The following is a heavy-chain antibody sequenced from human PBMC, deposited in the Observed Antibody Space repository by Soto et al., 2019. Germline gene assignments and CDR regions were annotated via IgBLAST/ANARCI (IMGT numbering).Heavy chain of an antibody. Sequence: QVQLQESGPGLVKPSQTLSLTCTVSGGSISSGGYYWSWIRQHPGKGLEWIGYIYYSGSTYYNPSLKSRVTISVDTSKHPFSLKLSSVTAADTAVYYCATSGSTMVRGGNHFDYWGQGTLVTVSS. J-gene: IGHJ4*02. V-gene: IGHV4-31*03. CDR1: GGSISSGGYY. CDR2: IYYSGST. CDR3: ATSGSTMVRGGNHFDY. D-gene: IGHD3-10*01.